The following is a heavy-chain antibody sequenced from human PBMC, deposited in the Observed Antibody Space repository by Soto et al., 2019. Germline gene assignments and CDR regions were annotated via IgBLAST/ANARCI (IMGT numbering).Heavy chain of an antibody. CDR2: IIPKFPTG. CDR3: ARDGVRGGWYYFDL. J-gene: IGHJ4*02. D-gene: IGHD6-19*01. Sequence: QVQLVQSGTEVEKPGSSVRVSCKVSGGSFSDYAITWVRQAPGQGLEWMGGIIPKFPTGEYAKKFQGTVKITAHKSTSTVYLEVSSLRHEDTAVYYCARDGVRGGWYYFDLWGQGMQVSVSS. CDR1: GGSFSDYA. V-gene: IGHV1-69*06.